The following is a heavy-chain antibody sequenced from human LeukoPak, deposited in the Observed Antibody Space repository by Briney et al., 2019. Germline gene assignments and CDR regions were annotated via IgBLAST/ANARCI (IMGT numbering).Heavy chain of an antibody. Sequence: PGGSLRLSCAASGFTFSSYGMSWVRQAPGKGLEWVSAISGSGGSTYYADSVKGRFTISRDNSKNTLYLQMNSLRAEDTAVYYCAKEFLWPLNPITKLLSRTRGTSFDYWGQGTLVTVSS. CDR2: ISGSGGST. CDR3: AKEFLWPLNPITKLLSRTRGTSFDY. J-gene: IGHJ4*02. CDR1: GFTFSSYG. V-gene: IGHV3-23*01. D-gene: IGHD3-3*01.